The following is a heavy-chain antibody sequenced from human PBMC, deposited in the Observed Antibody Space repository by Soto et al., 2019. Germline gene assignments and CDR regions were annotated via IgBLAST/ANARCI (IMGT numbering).Heavy chain of an antibody. CDR1: GFTFSSYG. CDR3: AKDLETYYDSSFVDY. V-gene: IGHV3-30*18. J-gene: IGHJ4*02. CDR2: ISYDGSNK. Sequence: QVQLVESGGGVVQPGRSLRLSCAASGFTFSSYGMHWVRQAPGKGLEWVAVISYDGSNKYYADSVKGRFTISRDNSKNTLYLQMNSLRAEDTAVYYCAKDLETYYDSSFVDYWGQGTLVTVSS. D-gene: IGHD3-22*01.